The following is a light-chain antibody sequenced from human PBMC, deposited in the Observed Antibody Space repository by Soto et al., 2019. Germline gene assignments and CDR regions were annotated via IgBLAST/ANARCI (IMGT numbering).Light chain of an antibody. CDR1: KNDIGVYDF. CDR3: KSYAGSNTYV. J-gene: IGLJ1*01. CDR2: EVV. V-gene: IGLV2-8*01. Sequence: ALTQPPSASGSPGQSVTISCTGTKNDIGVYDFVSWYQHHPGKAPRLIIYEVVQRPSGVPDRFSGSKSGNTASLTVSGLQAADEGDYFCKSYAGSNTYVFGSGTKVTVL.